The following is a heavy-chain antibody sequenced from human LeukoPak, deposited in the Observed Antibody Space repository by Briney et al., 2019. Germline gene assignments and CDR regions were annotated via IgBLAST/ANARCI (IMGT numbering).Heavy chain of an antibody. CDR1: GYTFTSYG. D-gene: IGHD2-15*01. J-gene: IGHJ4*02. CDR3: ARDLGVVVAATPDY. V-gene: IGHV1-18*01. Sequence: EASVKVSCKASGYTFTSYGISWVRQAPGQGLEWMGWISAYNGNTNYAQKLQGRVTMTTDTSTSTAYMELRSLRSDDTAVYYCARDLGVVVAATPDYWGQGTLVTVSS. CDR2: ISAYNGNT.